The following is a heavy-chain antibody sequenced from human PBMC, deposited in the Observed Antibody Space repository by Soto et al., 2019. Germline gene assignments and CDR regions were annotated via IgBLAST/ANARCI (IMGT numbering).Heavy chain of an antibody. CDR1: GGSISSYY. Sequence: PSETLSLTCTVSGGSISSYYWSWIRQPPGKGLEWIGYIYYSGSTNYNPSLKSRVTISVDTSKNQFSLKLSSVTAADTAVYYCAGSTDPAFGVVTPSSPDYWGQGTLVTVSS. CDR2: IYYSGST. J-gene: IGHJ4*02. CDR3: AGSTDPAFGVVTPSSPDY. D-gene: IGHD3-3*01. V-gene: IGHV4-59*01.